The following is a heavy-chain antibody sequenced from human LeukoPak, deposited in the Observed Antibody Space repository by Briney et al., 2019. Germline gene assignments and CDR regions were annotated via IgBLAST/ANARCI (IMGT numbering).Heavy chain of an antibody. CDR3: ATDPTGGWQLRHGDY. D-gene: IGHD6-13*01. Sequence: ASVKVSCKVSGYTLTELSMHWVRQAPGKGLEWMGGFDPEDGETIYAQKFQGRVTMTEDTSTDTAYMELSSLRSEDTAVYYCATDPTGGWQLRHGDYWGQGTLVTVSS. CDR2: FDPEDGET. V-gene: IGHV1-24*01. CDR1: GYTLTELS. J-gene: IGHJ4*02.